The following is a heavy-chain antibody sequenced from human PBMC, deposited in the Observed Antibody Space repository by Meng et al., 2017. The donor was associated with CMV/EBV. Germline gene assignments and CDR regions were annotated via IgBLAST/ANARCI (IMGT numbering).Heavy chain of an antibody. J-gene: IGHJ6*02. CDR3: AREIIVVPAADYYYGMDV. D-gene: IGHD2-2*01. Sequence: ASVKVSCKASGYTFTSYYMHWVRQAPGQGLEWMEIINPSGGSTSYAQKFQGRVTMTRDTSTSTVYMELSSLRSEDTAVYYCAREIIVVPAADYYYGMDVWGQGTTVTVSS. V-gene: IGHV1-46*01. CDR1: GYTFTSYY. CDR2: INPSGGST.